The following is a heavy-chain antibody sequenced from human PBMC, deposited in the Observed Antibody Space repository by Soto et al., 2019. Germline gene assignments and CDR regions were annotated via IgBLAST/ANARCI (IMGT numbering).Heavy chain of an antibody. D-gene: IGHD1-20*01. J-gene: IGHJ4*02. CDR1: GGSVSDDNYY. CDR3: ARGNWKGDY. CDR2: IYHTGST. V-gene: IGHV4-61*01. Sequence: SETLSLTCTFSGGSVSDDNYYWSWIRQPPGKRLEWIGYIYHTGSTNFNPSLKSRVTMSVDTSKNQFSLTLNSVTAADTAVYYCARGNWKGDYWGQGTLVTVSS.